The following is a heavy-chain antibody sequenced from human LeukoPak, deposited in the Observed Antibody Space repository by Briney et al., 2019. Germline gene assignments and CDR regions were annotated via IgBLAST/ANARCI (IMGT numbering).Heavy chain of an antibody. CDR3: ARDLADDFWSGYPSINYFYYYYMDV. V-gene: IGHV4-34*01. Sequence: SETLSLTCAVYGGSFSGYYWSWIRQPPGKGLEWIGEINHSGSTNYNPSLKSRVTMSVDTSKNQFSLKLSSVTAADTAVYYCARDLADDFWSGYPSINYFYYYYMDVWGKGTTVTVSS. J-gene: IGHJ6*03. CDR1: GGSFSGYY. CDR2: INHSGST. D-gene: IGHD3-3*01.